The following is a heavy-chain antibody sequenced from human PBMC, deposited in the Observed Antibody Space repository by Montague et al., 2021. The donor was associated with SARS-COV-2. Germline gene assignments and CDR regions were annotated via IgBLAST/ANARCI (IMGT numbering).Heavy chain of an antibody. CDR1: SDSFSSSDW. V-gene: IGHV4-4*02. J-gene: IGHJ4*02. CDR3: AREVKAVSGRLDS. Sequence: SETLSLTCTVSSDSFSSSDWWSWVRQPPGKGLDCIGEISHGGTTNYQSSLKSRVTMSIDKSKNQLSLKLTSVTAADTAVYYCAREVKAVSGRLDSWGQGTLVTVSS. D-gene: IGHD6-19*01. CDR2: ISHGGTT.